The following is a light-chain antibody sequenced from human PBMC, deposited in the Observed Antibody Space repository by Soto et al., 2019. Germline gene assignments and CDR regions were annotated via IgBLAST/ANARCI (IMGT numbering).Light chain of an antibody. J-gene: IGKJ4*01. Sequence: EIVLTQSPGTLSLSPGERAILSCRASQSLSSSFLVWYQQKPGQAPRLLIYSSSNRATGIPDRFSGGGSGTDFTLTISRLEPADFAVYYCQQYGRSPLTFGGGTKVDIK. V-gene: IGKV3-20*01. CDR2: SSS. CDR1: QSLSSSF. CDR3: QQYGRSPLT.